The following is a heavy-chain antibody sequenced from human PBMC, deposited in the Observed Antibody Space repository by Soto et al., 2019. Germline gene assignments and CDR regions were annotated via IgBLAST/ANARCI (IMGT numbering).Heavy chain of an antibody. CDR3: ARARDYDFWSGYQDNWFDP. V-gene: IGHV4-30-4*01. D-gene: IGHD3-3*01. CDR2: IYYSGST. CDR1: GGSISSGDYY. Sequence: SETLSLTCTVSGGSISSGDYYWSWIRQPPGKGLEWIGYIYYSGSTYYNPSLKSRVTISVDTSKNQFSLKLSSVTAADTAVYYFARARDYDFWSGYQDNWFDPWGQGXLVTVSS. J-gene: IGHJ5*02.